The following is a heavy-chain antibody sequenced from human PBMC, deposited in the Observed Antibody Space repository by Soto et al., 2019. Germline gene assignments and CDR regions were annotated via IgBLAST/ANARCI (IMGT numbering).Heavy chain of an antibody. CDR3: GRDRRLDRPGWFDP. Sequence: QVQLVQSAAEVKKPGASVKVSCQASGYTFNAFGISWVRQAPGHGLEWMGWISAYNGNTNYAQKFQDRVTMTTDTSTSTAYMELRSLKSDDAAVYYCGRDRRLDRPGWFDPWGQGTLVTVSS. CDR1: GYTFNAFG. J-gene: IGHJ5*02. V-gene: IGHV1-18*01. CDR2: ISAYNGNT. D-gene: IGHD1-1*01.